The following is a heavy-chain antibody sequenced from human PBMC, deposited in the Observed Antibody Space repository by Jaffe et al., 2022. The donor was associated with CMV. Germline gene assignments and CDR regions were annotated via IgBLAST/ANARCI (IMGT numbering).Heavy chain of an antibody. CDR1: GFTFDDYA. J-gene: IGHJ6*02. CDR3: AKDTSHDSMVRGVDYYYYGMDV. CDR2: ISWNSGSI. D-gene: IGHD3-10*01. Sequence: EVQLVESGGGLVQPGRSLRLSCAASGFTFDDYAMHWVRQAPGKGLEWVSGISWNSGSIGYADSVKGRFTISRDNAKNSLYLQMNSLRAEDTALYYCAKDTSHDSMVRGVDYYYYGMDVWGQGTTVTVSS. V-gene: IGHV3-9*01.